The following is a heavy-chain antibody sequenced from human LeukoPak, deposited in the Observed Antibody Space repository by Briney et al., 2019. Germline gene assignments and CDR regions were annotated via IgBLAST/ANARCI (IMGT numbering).Heavy chain of an antibody. J-gene: IGHJ4*02. CDR2: TYNRSKWYN. CDR1: GDSVSSNSAA. D-gene: IGHD3-10*01. Sequence: SQTLSLTCAISGDSVSSNSAAWNWIRQSPSRGLEWLGRTYNRSKWYNDYAVSVKSRITINPDTSKNQFSLQLNSVTPEDTAVYYCARDLPVYYGSGTYFDYWGQGTLVTVSS. V-gene: IGHV6-1*01. CDR3: ARDLPVYYGSGTYFDY.